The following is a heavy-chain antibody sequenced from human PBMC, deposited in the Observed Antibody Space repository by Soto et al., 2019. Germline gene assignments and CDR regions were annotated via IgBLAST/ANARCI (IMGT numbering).Heavy chain of an antibody. CDR3: AKGPEYDILTGCDY. Sequence: VQLLESGGGFVQPGESLRLSCAASGFTFSLSAMSWVRQAPGRGLDWVSSISGGGSTTDYADSVKGRFTISRDNSKNTVHLQMNSLRAEDTAVYYCAKGPEYDILTGCDYWGQGALVTVSS. CDR1: GFTFSLSA. V-gene: IGHV3-23*01. D-gene: IGHD3-9*01. CDR2: ISGGGSTT. J-gene: IGHJ4*02.